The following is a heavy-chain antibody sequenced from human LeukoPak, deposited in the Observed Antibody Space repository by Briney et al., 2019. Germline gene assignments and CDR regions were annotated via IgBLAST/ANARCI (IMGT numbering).Heavy chain of an antibody. CDR3: ARAGGRVVTAIDAY. CDR2: ISAYNGNI. J-gene: IGHJ4*02. D-gene: IGHD2-21*02. V-gene: IGHV1-18*01. Sequence: ASVKVSCKASGYTFTSYGISWVRQAPGQGLEWMGWISAYNGNINYAQKFQGRVTMTTDTSTSTVYLELRSLRSDDTAIYYCARAGGRVVTAIDAYWGQGTLVTVSS. CDR1: GYTFTSYG.